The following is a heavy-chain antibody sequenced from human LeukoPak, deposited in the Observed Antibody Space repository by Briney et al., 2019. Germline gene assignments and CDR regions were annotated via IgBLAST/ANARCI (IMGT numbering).Heavy chain of an antibody. Sequence: SETLSLTCTVSGGSISSSSYYWGWIRQPPGKGLEWMGSIYYSGSTYYYPSLKSRVTISVDTSKNQFSLKLSSVTAADTAVYYCARMSVVVRGMDVWGQGTTVTVSS. CDR2: IYYSGST. J-gene: IGHJ6*02. CDR1: GGSISSSSYY. CDR3: ARMSVVVRGMDV. D-gene: IGHD2-2*01. V-gene: IGHV4-39*01.